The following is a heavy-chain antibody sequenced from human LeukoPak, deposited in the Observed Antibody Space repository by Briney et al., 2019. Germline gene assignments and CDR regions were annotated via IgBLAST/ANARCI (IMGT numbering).Heavy chain of an antibody. CDR1: GFTFRNYW. D-gene: IGHD2/OR15-2a*01. V-gene: IGHV3-7*01. J-gene: IGHJ6*03. CDR2: IKEDGGEK. CDR3: ARNSNRYMDV. Sequence: GGSLRLSCAASGFTFRNYWMRWVRQAPGKGLEWVANIKEDGGEKYYVDSVKGRFTISRDNAKNSLYLQMNSPRAEDTAVYYCARNSNRYMDVWGKGTTVTVSS.